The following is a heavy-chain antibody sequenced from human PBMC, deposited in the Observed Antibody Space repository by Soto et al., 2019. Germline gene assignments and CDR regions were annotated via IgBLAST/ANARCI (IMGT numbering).Heavy chain of an antibody. V-gene: IGHV3-23*01. CDR1: GFTFSSYA. Sequence: PGGSLRLSCAASGFTFSSYAMSWVRQAPGKGLEWVSAISGSGGSTYYADSVKGRFTISRDNSKNTLYLQMNSLRAEDTAVYYCAKDLRIAAAGTGDYFDYWGQGTLVTVSS. CDR2: ISGSGGST. J-gene: IGHJ4*02. CDR3: AKDLRIAAAGTGDYFDY. D-gene: IGHD6-13*01.